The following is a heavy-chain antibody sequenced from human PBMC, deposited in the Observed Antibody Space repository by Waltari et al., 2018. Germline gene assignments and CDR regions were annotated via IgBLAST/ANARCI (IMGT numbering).Heavy chain of an antibody. Sequence: QVQLQESGPGLVKPSETLSLTCTVSGGSISSYYWSWIRQPPGKGLEWIGYIYYSGSTNYNPSLKSRVTISVDTSKNQFSLKLSSVTAADTAVYYCARVRGSSGYYGGDYFDYWGQGTLVTVSS. CDR3: ARVRGSSGYYGGDYFDY. D-gene: IGHD3-22*01. V-gene: IGHV4-59*01. J-gene: IGHJ4*02. CDR2: IYYSGST. CDR1: GGSISSYY.